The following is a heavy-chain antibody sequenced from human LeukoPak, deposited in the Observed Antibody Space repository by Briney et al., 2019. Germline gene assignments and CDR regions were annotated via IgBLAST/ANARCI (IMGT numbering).Heavy chain of an antibody. Sequence: PSETLSLTCAVYGGSFSGYYWSWIRQPPGKGLEWIGEINHSGSTNYNPSLKSRVTISVDTSKNQFSLKLSSVTAADTAVYYCARRAFERDYGAAVAGGRYYYYMDVWGKGTTVTVSS. V-gene: IGHV4-34*01. CDR2: INHSGST. J-gene: IGHJ6*03. D-gene: IGHD6-19*01. CDR3: ARRAFERDYGAAVAGGRYYYYMDV. CDR1: GGSFSGYY.